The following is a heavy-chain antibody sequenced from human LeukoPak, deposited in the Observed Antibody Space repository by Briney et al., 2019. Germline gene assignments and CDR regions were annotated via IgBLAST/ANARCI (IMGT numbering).Heavy chain of an antibody. J-gene: IGHJ3*02. D-gene: IGHD6-6*01. CDR3: AKDYGEGGIGARLAPDAFDI. Sequence: PGGSLRLSCAASGFTFRSYGMHWVRQAPGKWLEWVAVISYDGITKYYTDSVKGRFTISRDDSKNTLYLRMNSLRVDDTAVYYCAKDYGEGGIGARLAPDAFDIWGQGTMVTVSS. CDR1: GFTFRSYG. V-gene: IGHV3-30*18. CDR2: ISYDGITK.